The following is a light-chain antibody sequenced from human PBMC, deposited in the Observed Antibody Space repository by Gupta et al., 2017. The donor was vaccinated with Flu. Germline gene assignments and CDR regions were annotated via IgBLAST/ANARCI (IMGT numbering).Light chain of an antibody. CDR1: SSNIGSNS. CDR3: AAWDDSLNGFYV. V-gene: IGLV1-44*01. Sequence: QSVVTQPPSASGTPGQRVTISCSGSSSNIGSNSVNWYQQLPGTAPKVLIYSNNQRPSGVPDRFSGSKSGTSASLAISGLRSEDEADYYGAAWDDSLNGFYVFGTGTKVTVL. CDR2: SNN. J-gene: IGLJ1*01.